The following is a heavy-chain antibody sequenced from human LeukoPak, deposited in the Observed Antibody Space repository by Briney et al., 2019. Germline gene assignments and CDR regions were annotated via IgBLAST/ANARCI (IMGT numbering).Heavy chain of an antibody. D-gene: IGHD6-13*01. Sequence: PGGSLRLSCAASGFTFSSYWMSWVRQAPGKGLEWVANIKQDGCEKYYVDSVKGRFTISRDNAKNSLYLQMNSLRAEDTAVYYCARTGALAAAGVPDYWGQGTLVTVSS. J-gene: IGHJ4*02. CDR1: GFTFSSYW. CDR2: IKQDGCEK. V-gene: IGHV3-7*01. CDR3: ARTGALAAAGVPDY.